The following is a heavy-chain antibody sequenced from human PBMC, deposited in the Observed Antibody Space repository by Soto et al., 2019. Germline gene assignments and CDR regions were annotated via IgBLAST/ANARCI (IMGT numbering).Heavy chain of an antibody. D-gene: IGHD3-22*01. CDR1: GGSISSYY. CDR2: IYYSGST. Sequence: QVQLQESGPGLVKPSETLSLTCTVSGGSISSYYWSWIRQPPGKGREWIGYIYYSGSTNYNPSLKSRVAISVDTSKNQFSLKLSSVTAADTAVYYCARDGYYDSCGYYYSRFDPWCQGTLVTVSS. J-gene: IGHJ5*02. CDR3: ARDGYYDSCGYYYSRFDP. V-gene: IGHV4-59*01.